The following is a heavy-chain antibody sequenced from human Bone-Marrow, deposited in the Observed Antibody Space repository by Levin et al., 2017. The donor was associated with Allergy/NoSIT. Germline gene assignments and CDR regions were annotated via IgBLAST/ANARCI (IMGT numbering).Heavy chain of an antibody. CDR2: IDIRGRI. CDR3: ARDGRSSCSSWHCGMDV. V-gene: IGHV4-4*07. CDR1: GDSISSYY. J-gene: IGHJ6*02. Sequence: GSLRLSCTVSGDSISSYYWNWIRQPAGKGLEWIGRIDIRGRINSNPSLTSRVTMSVDTSKNHVSLKLTSVTAADTAVYYCARDGRSSCSSWHCGMDVWGQGTTVTVSS. D-gene: IGHD6-13*01.